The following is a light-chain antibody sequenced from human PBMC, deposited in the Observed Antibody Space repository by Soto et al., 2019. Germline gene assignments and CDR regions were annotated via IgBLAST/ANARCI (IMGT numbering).Light chain of an antibody. Sequence: EIVMTQSPATLSVSPGERAALSCRASQSVSSNLAWYQQKPGQAPRLLIYGASSRATGIPDRFTGSGSGTDFTLTISRLEPEDFAVYYCQQYDGSPRTFGQGTKVDIK. CDR1: QSVSSN. CDR3: QQYDGSPRT. V-gene: IGKV3-20*01. CDR2: GAS. J-gene: IGKJ1*01.